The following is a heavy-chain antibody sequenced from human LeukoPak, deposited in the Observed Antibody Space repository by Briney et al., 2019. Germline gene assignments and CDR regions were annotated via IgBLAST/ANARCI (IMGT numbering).Heavy chain of an antibody. V-gene: IGHV1-18*01. CDR3: ARVDSGILKGAFDI. Sequence: ASVKVSCKASGYTFTSYGISWVRQAPGQGLEWMGWISAYNGNTNYAQKLQGRVTMTTDTSTSTAYMELRSLRSDDTAVYYCARVDSGILKGAFDIWGQGTMVSVPS. J-gene: IGHJ3*02. CDR2: ISAYNGNT. D-gene: IGHD1-26*01. CDR1: GYTFTSYG.